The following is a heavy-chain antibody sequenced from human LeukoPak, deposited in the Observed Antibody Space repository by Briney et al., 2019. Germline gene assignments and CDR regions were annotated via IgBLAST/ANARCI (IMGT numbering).Heavy chain of an antibody. CDR2: IYYSGST. V-gene: IGHV4-59*12. Sequence: SETLSLTCTVSGGSISSYYWSWIRQPPGKGLEWIGYIYYSGSTNYNPSLKSRVTISVDTSKNQFSLKLSSVTAADTAVYYCARGGVFDYWGQGTLVTVSS. D-gene: IGHD1-26*01. J-gene: IGHJ4*02. CDR3: ARGGVFDY. CDR1: GGSISSYY.